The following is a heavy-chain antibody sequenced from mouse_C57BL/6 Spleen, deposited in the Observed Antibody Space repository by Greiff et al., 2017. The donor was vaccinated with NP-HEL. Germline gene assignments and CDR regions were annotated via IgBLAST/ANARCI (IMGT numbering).Heavy chain of an antibody. Sequence: EVQLQESGAELVRPGASVKLSCTASGFNIKDYYMHWVKQRPEQGLEWIGRIDPEDGDTEYAPKFQGKATMTADTSSNTAYLQLSSLTSEDTAVYYCTTWSTTVRDWFAYWGQGTLVTVSA. CDR2: IDPEDGDT. CDR3: TTWSTTVRDWFAY. D-gene: IGHD1-1*01. J-gene: IGHJ3*01. V-gene: IGHV14-1*01. CDR1: GFNIKDYY.